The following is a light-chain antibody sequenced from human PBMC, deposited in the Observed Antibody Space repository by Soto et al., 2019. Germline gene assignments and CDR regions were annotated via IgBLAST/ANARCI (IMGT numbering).Light chain of an antibody. CDR3: QQYSNWPPIT. CDR2: DTS. Sequence: ETMMSQSPGTLSVSLGERATLSCRASQSVSIHLAWYQQKPGQAPRLLIYDTSTRATGIPARFSGSGSGTEFTLTISSLRSEDFAVYYCQQYSNWPPITFGQGTKVDVK. CDR1: QSVSIH. J-gene: IGKJ1*01. V-gene: IGKV3-15*01.